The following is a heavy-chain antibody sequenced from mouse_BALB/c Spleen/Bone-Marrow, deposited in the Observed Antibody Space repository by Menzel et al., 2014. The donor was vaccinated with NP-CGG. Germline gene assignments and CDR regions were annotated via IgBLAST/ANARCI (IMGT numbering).Heavy chain of an antibody. Sequence: EVKLQESGGGLVKPGGSLKLSCAASGFTFSDYYMYWVRQTPEKRLEWVATISDGGSYTYYPDSVKGRFTISRDNAKNNLYLQMSSLKSEDTAMYYCARVSYDYFDYWGQGTTRTVSS. J-gene: IGHJ2*01. D-gene: IGHD2-4*01. V-gene: IGHV5-4*02. CDR1: GFTFSDYY. CDR3: ARVSYDYFDY. CDR2: ISDGGSYT.